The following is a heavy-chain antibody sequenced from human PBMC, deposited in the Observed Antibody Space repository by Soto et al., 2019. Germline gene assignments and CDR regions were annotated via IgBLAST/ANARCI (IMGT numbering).Heavy chain of an antibody. CDR2: IYYSGST. CDR1: VGSISSSSYY. V-gene: IGHV4-39*01. Sequence: QLQLQESGPGLVQPSEPLSLTCPVSVGSISSSSYYWGWIRRPPGKGLEWIGRIYYSGSTYYNPSLKSRVTISVDTSKNQFSLKLSSVTAADTAVYYCAWRGYSGFYYFDYWGQGTRVTVSS. CDR3: AWRGYSGFYYFDY. J-gene: IGHJ4*02. D-gene: IGHD5-12*01.